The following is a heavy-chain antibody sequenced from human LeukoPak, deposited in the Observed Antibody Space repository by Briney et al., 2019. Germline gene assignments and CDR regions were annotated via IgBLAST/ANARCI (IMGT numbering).Heavy chain of an antibody. CDR2: ISGSGGST. CDR3: AKEGSSSWYPSYFDY. CDR1: RFTFSSYA. Sequence: GGSLRLSCAASRFTFSSYAMSWVRQAPGKGLEWVSAISGSGGSTYYADSVKGRFTISRDNSKNTLYLQMNSLRAEDTAVYYCAKEGSSSWYPSYFDYWGQGTLVTVSS. V-gene: IGHV3-23*01. D-gene: IGHD6-13*01. J-gene: IGHJ4*02.